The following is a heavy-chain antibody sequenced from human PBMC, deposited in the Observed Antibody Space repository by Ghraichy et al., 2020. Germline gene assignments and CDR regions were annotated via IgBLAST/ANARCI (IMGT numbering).Heavy chain of an antibody. Sequence: SETLSLTCTVSGGSVSSGSYYWGWIRQPPGKGLEWIGCIYYSGSTYYNPSLKSRVTISVDTSKNQFSLKLSSVTAADTAVYYCARHGGELRFLKWLVKTDAFDIWGQGTMVTVSS. CDR3: ARHGGELRFLKWLVKTDAFDI. CDR2: IYYSGST. J-gene: IGHJ3*02. CDR1: GGSVSSGSYY. D-gene: IGHD3-3*01. V-gene: IGHV4-39*01.